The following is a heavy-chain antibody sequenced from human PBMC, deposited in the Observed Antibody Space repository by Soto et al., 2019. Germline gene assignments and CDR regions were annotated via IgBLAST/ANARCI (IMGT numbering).Heavy chain of an antibody. V-gene: IGHV3-30*04. D-gene: IGHD2-21*02. CDR1: GFTDNSLS. Sequence: QVQLVESGGGMVQPGTSLRLSCAASGFTDNSLSLHRVRQRPDKGLEWVAVISHDGRVTFYADFVKGRFTVSRDNSKNTIYLQVNSLRAEDTAVYYCAREPYGDSQYFDYWGQGTLVTVSS. J-gene: IGHJ4*02. CDR3: AREPYGDSQYFDY. CDR2: ISHDGRVT.